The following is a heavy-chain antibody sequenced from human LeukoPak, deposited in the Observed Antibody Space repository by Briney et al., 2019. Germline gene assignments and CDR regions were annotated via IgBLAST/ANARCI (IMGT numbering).Heavy chain of an antibody. J-gene: IGHJ6*03. D-gene: IGHD1-26*01. CDR2: INPNSGGT. CDR3: AREDRGKVVGDMDV. V-gene: IGHV1-2*02. Sequence: ASVKVSCKASGYTFTSYYMHWVRQAPGQGLEWMGWINPNSGGTNYAQKFQGRVTMTRDTPISTAYMELSRLRSDDTAVYYCAREDRGKVVGDMDVWGKGTTVTVSS. CDR1: GYTFTSYY.